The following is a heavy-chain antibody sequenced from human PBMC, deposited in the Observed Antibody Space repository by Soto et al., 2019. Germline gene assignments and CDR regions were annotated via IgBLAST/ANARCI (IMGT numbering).Heavy chain of an antibody. V-gene: IGHV3-30*09. CDR1: GFIYTDFA. CDR3: ARRAWDSYYAIDV. D-gene: IGHD3-22*01. Sequence: VQLVESGGGEVQPGRSLRLSCAASGFIYTDFALHWVRQAPGKGLEWVAIISYDGSDKYYAEPVKGRFAISRDNPKNTLYLEMNGLRPEDTAVYFCARRAWDSYYAIDVWGQGTTVTVFS. CDR2: ISYDGSDK. J-gene: IGHJ6*02.